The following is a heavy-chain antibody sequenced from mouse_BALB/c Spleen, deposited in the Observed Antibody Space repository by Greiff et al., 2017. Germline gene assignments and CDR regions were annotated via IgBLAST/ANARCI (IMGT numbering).Heavy chain of an antibody. J-gene: IGHJ2*01. CDR1: GYTFSSYW. CDR3: ARSGDGSSQYYFDY. D-gene: IGHD1-1*01. V-gene: IGHV1-9*01. Sequence: QVQLKQSGAELMKPGASVKISCKATGYTFSSYWIEWVKQRPGHGLEWIGEILPGSGSTNYNEKFKGKATFTADTSSNTAYMQLSSLTSEDSAVYYCARSGDGSSQYYFDYWGQGTTLTVSS. CDR2: ILPGSGST.